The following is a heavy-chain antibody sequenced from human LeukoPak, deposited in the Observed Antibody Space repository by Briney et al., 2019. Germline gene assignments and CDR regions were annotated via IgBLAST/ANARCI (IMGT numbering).Heavy chain of an antibody. D-gene: IGHD3-16*01. Sequence: SETLSLTCAVSGGSISSGGYSWSWIRQPPGKGLEWIGEINHSGSTNYNPSLKSRVTISVDTSKNQFSLKLSSVTAADTAVYYCARIVTARGIWFDPWGQGTLVTVSS. CDR2: INHSGST. CDR3: ARIVTARGIWFDP. J-gene: IGHJ5*02. CDR1: GGSISSGGYS. V-gene: IGHV4-30-2*01.